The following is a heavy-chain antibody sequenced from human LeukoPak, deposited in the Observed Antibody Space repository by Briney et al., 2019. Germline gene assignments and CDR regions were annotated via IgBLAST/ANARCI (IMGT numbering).Heavy chain of an antibody. CDR2: IYASGIT. Sequence: SETLSLTCAVYGGSFSGYYWSWIRQPPGKGLEWIGQIYASGITEYNPSLKSRVTISVDTSKNQFSLMLTSLTAADTAMYHCARLHPTGPEDHWGQGTLVIVSS. D-gene: IGHD1-1*01. J-gene: IGHJ4*02. CDR3: ARLHPTGPEDH. V-gene: IGHV4-34*01. CDR1: GGSFSGYY.